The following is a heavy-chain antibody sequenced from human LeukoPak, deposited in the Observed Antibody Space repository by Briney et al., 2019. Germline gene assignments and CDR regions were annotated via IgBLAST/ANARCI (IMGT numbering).Heavy chain of an antibody. J-gene: IGHJ6*03. CDR3: AREVYGSGSYFSSYYYYYMDV. CDR2: IYYSGST. V-gene: IGHV4-59*01. Sequence: SETLSLTCTVSGGSISSYYWSWIRQPPGKGLEWIGYIYYSGSTNYNPSLKSRVTISVDTSKNQFSLKLSSVTAADTAVYYCAREVYGSGSYFSSYYYYYMDVWGKGTTVTVSS. CDR1: GGSISSYY. D-gene: IGHD3-10*01.